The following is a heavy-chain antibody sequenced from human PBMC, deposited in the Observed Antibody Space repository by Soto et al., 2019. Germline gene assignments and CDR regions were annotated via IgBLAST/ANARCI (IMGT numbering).Heavy chain of an antibody. J-gene: IGHJ5*02. V-gene: IGHV1-69*01. CDR2: IFPIFGTA. Sequence: QVQLVQSGAEVKKPGSSVKVSCKASGGTFSSYAISWVRQAPGQGLEWMGGIFPIFGTANYAQKFQGRVTITADESTSTAYMELSSLRSEDTAVYYCASLDPTIAAAGIGWFDPWGQGTLVTVSS. CDR1: GGTFSSYA. CDR3: ASLDPTIAAAGIGWFDP. D-gene: IGHD6-13*01.